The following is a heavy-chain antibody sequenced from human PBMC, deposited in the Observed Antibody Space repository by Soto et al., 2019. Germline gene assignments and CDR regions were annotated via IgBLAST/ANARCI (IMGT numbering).Heavy chain of an antibody. CDR3: ARTYAAAGDLWWFDP. CDR2: IYYSGST. CDR1: GGSISSYY. Sequence: SETLSLTCTVSGGSISSYYWSWIRQPPGKGLEWIGYIYYSGSTNYNPSLKSRVTISVDTSKNQFSLKLSSVTAADTAVYYCARTYAAAGDLWWFDPWGQGTLVTVSS. J-gene: IGHJ5*02. D-gene: IGHD6-13*01. V-gene: IGHV4-59*01.